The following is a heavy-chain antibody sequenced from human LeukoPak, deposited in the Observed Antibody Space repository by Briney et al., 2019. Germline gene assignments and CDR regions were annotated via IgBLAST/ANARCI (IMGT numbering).Heavy chain of an antibody. CDR1: GFTFNSYA. CDR2: IFGSGGSA. CDR3: GKTTTGYSSGRYPGWPVDY. Sequence: GGSLRLSCAASGFTFNSYAMYWVRQAPGKGLEWVSGIFGSGGSAHYGDSVKGRFTISRDNSKNTVYLQMDSPRVEDTAVYYCGKTTTGYSSGRYPGWPVDYWGQGTLVTVSS. D-gene: IGHD6-19*01. J-gene: IGHJ4*02. V-gene: IGHV3-23*01.